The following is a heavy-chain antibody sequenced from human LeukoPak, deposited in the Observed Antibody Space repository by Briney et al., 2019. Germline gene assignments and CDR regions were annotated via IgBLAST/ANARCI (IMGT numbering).Heavy chain of an antibody. CDR1: GFTFRTFW. Sequence: GGSLRLSCVASGFTFRTFWMHWVRQAPGKGQAWVSRINTDGNTTNCADSVKGRFVISRDNAKNTLYLQMNSLRAEDTAVYYCARGLVAGVASWGQGTLVTVSS. CDR3: ARGLVAGVAS. V-gene: IGHV3-74*01. D-gene: IGHD6-25*01. CDR2: INTDGNTT. J-gene: IGHJ5*02.